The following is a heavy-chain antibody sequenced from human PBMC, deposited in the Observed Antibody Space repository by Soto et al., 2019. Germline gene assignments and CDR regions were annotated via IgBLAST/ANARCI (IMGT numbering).Heavy chain of an antibody. CDR2: IYYSGST. J-gene: IGHJ1*01. CDR1: GVSISSSIYY. CDR3: ARGHDANDN. Sequence: SETLSLTCTVSGVSISSSIYYWGWIRQPPGKGLEWIGSIYYSGSTYYNPSLKSRVTISIDTSKNQFSLKLTSMTAADTAVYYCARGHDANDNWGQGTLVTVSS. D-gene: IGHD5-12*01. V-gene: IGHV4-39*07.